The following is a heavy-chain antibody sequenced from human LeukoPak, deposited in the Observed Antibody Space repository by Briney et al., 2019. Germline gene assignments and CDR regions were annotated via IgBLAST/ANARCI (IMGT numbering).Heavy chain of an antibody. J-gene: IGHJ4*02. V-gene: IGHV1-2*02. CDR2: INPNSGGT. D-gene: IGHD5-12*01. Sequence: ASVKVSCKASGYTFTGYYMHWVRQAPGQGLEWMGWINPNSGGTNYAQKFQGRVTMTRDTSISTAYMELSRLRSDDTAVYYCARRYSGYAYFDYWGQGTLVSVSS. CDR1: GYTFTGYY. CDR3: ARRYSGYAYFDY.